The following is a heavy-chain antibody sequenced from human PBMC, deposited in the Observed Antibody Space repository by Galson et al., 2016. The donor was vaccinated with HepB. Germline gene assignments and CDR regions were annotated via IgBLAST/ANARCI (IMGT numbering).Heavy chain of an antibody. CDR3: ARGAYDSGAYYTYYFDY. V-gene: IGHV5-51*01. CDR2: IYPGDSDT. Sequence: QSGAEVKKPGESLKISCKGSGYSFTSYWIAWVRQMPGKGLEWMGIIYPGDSDTRYSPSFEGQVTISADKSISTAYLQWSSLKASDSAMYYCARGAYDSGAYYTYYFDYWGQGTPVTVSS. J-gene: IGHJ4*02. D-gene: IGHD3-22*01. CDR1: GYSFTSYW.